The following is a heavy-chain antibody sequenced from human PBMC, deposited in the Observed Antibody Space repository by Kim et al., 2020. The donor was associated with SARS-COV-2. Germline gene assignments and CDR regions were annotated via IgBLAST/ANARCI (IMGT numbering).Heavy chain of an antibody. CDR2: IYPGDTGA. CDR1: GYTFSSYW. Sequence: GESLKISCKGSGYTFSSYWIGWVRQMPGKGLEWMGIIYPGDTGARYSPSFQGQVIISADKSISTAYLQWSSLKASDTAIYYCARQLKWIYYDSRGAQPFDLWGQGTMVTVSS. CDR3: ARQLKWIYYDSRGAQPFDL. V-gene: IGHV5-51*01. D-gene: IGHD3-22*01. J-gene: IGHJ3*01.